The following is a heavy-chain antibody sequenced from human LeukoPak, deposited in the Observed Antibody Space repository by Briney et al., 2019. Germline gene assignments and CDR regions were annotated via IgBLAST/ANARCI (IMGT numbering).Heavy chain of an antibody. J-gene: IGHJ4*02. V-gene: IGHV1-2*02. Sequence: ASVKVSCKASGYTFTGYYMHWVRQAPGQGLEWMGWINPNSGGTNYAQKFQGRVTMTRDTSISTAYMELSRLRSDDTAVYYCARVVTIFGVVTLFDYWGQRTLVTVSS. CDR3: ARVVTIFGVVTLFDY. CDR2: INPNSGGT. D-gene: IGHD3-3*01. CDR1: GYTFTGYY.